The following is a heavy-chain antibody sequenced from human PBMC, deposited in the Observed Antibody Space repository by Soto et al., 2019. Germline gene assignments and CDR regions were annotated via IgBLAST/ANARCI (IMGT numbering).Heavy chain of an antibody. Sequence: PGGSLRLSCAASGFTFSSYAMHWVRQAPGKGLEWVTVISYDGSNKYYADSVKGRFTISRDNSKNTLYLQMNSLRAEDTAVYYCARVGWAAANFNWFDPWGQGTLVTVSS. CDR2: ISYDGSNK. CDR3: ARVGWAAANFNWFDP. D-gene: IGHD6-13*01. CDR1: GFTFSSYA. J-gene: IGHJ5*02. V-gene: IGHV3-30-3*01.